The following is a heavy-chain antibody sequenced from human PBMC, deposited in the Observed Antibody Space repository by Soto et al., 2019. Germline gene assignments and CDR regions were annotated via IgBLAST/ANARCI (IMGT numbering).Heavy chain of an antibody. Sequence: VGSLRLSCAASGFTFSNAWMSWVRQAPGKGLEWVGRIKSKTDGGTTDYAAPVKGRFTISRDDSKNTLYLQMNSLKTEDTAVYYCTTEDDSSTGWLDPWGQGTLVTVSS. CDR3: TTEDDSSTGWLDP. V-gene: IGHV3-15*01. D-gene: IGHD3-22*01. CDR2: IKSKTDGGTT. J-gene: IGHJ5*02. CDR1: GFTFSNAW.